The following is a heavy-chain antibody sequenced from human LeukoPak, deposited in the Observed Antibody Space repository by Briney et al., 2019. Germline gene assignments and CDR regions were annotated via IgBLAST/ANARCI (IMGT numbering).Heavy chain of an antibody. CDR1: GYTFTGYY. V-gene: IGHV1-2*02. CDR3: ARIRGQSYGMDV. J-gene: IGHJ6*02. Sequence: GASEKVSCKASGYTFTGYYMHWVRQAPGQGVEWMGWINHNGGGTNYAQKFQGRVTMTRDTSISTAYMELSRLRSDDTAVYYCARIRGQSYGMDVWGLGTTVTVSS. CDR2: INHNGGGT.